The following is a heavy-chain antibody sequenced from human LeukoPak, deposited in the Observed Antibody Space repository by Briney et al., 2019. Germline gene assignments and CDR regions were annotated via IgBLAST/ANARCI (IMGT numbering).Heavy chain of an antibody. CDR2: ISYDGSNK. Sequence: PGGSLRLSCAASGFTFSSYAMHWVRQAPGKGLEWVAVISYDGSNKYYADSVKGRFTTSRDNSKNTLYLQMNSLRAEDTAVYYCARELRYFDRLRVFDYWGQGTLVTVSS. J-gene: IGHJ4*02. CDR1: GFTFSSYA. CDR3: ARELRYFDRLRVFDY. V-gene: IGHV3-30*04. D-gene: IGHD3-9*01.